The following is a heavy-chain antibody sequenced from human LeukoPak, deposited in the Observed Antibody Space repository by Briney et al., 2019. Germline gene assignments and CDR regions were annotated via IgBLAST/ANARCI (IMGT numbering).Heavy chain of an antibody. Sequence: PSETLSLTCTVSGGSISSYYWSWMRQPAGEGLEWIGRIYTSASTNYNPSLKSRVTMSVDTSKNQFSLKLSSVTAADTAVYYCARVDSYGDYTAYFDYWGQGTLVTVSS. CDR2: IYTSAST. CDR3: ARVDSYGDYTAYFDY. D-gene: IGHD4-17*01. J-gene: IGHJ4*02. V-gene: IGHV4-4*07. CDR1: GGSISSYY.